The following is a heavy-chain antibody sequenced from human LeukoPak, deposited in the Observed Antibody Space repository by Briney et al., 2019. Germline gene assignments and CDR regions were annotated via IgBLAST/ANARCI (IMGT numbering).Heavy chain of an antibody. CDR2: MNPNSGVT. V-gene: IGHV1-2*02. D-gene: IGHD2-2*01. Sequence: ASVKVSCKPSGYTSTVNYLHWVRQAPGQGLEWVGWMNPNSGVTVHAQNFQGRVTMTRDTSISTAYMELSSLTSDDTAVYYCTRGAGTSWFDYWGQGSLVTVSS. CDR3: TRGAGTSWFDY. CDR1: GYTSTVNY. J-gene: IGHJ4*02.